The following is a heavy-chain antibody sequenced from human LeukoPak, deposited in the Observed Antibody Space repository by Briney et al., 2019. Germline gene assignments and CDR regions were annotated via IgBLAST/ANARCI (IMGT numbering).Heavy chain of an antibody. CDR3: ARDVIGAMNWSDP. V-gene: IGHV4-59*01. CDR1: GGSIRSYY. D-gene: IGHD3-3*01. Sequence: SETLSLTCTVSGGSIRSYYWSWIRQPPGKGLEWIGYIYYSGSTNYNPSLKSRVTISVDTSKNQFSLKLSSVTAADTAVYYCARDVIGAMNWSDPWGQGTLVTVSS. J-gene: IGHJ5*02. CDR2: IYYSGST.